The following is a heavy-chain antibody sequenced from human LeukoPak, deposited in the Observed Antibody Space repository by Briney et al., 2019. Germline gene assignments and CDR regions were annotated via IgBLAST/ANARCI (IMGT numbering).Heavy chain of an antibody. Sequence: GASVKVSCKASGGTFSSYAISWVRQAPGQGLEWMGGIIPIFGTANYAQKFQGRVTITADESTSTAYMELSSLRSEDTAVYYCARVSVGAVAGMLYFQHWGQGTLVTVSS. J-gene: IGHJ1*01. CDR2: IIPIFGTA. CDR3: ARVSVGAVAGMLYFQH. V-gene: IGHV1-69*01. D-gene: IGHD6-19*01. CDR1: GGTFSSYA.